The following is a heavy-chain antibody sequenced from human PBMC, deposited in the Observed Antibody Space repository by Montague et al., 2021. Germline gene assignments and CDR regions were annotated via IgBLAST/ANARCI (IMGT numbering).Heavy chain of an antibody. CDR3: AREWSGFDF. D-gene: IGHD1-26*01. CDR1: GDSINGWY. Sequence: SETLSLTCSVSGDSINGWYWSWIRQPPGKGLEWIGSVFYSGATNYNPSLKSRVTMSADTSKNQVSLKVNSVTAADTAVYYCAREWSGFDFWGHGTMVTVSS. V-gene: IGHV4-59*01. J-gene: IGHJ3*01. CDR2: VFYSGAT.